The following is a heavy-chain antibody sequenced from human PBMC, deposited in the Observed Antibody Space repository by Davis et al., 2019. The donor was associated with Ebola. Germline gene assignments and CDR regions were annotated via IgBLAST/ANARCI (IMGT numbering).Heavy chain of an antibody. CDR1: GGTFSSYA. D-gene: IGHD4-17*01. CDR2: IIPIFGTA. J-gene: IGHJ4*02. Sequence: AASVKVSCKASGGTFSSYAISWVRQAPGQGLEWMGGIIPIFGTANYAQKFQGRVTITADESTSTAYMELSSLRSEDTAVYYCARGRGSYGDYVFDYWGQGTLVTVSS. CDR3: ARGRGSYGDYVFDY. V-gene: IGHV1-69*13.